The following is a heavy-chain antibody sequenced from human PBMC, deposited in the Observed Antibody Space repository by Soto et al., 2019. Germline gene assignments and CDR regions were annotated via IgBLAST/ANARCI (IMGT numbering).Heavy chain of an antibody. J-gene: IGHJ4*02. V-gene: IGHV4-59*08. CDR1: GGSISNYY. Sequence: QVQLQESGPGLVKPSETLSLTCTVSGGSISNYYWSWIRQPPGKGLEWIGYIYYSGSTNYNPSLXSXVXIXXDTSKNQFSLKLSSVTAAVTAVYYCARRYGGTFDYWGQGTLVTVSS. CDR2: IYYSGST. CDR3: ARRYGGTFDY. D-gene: IGHD2-15*01.